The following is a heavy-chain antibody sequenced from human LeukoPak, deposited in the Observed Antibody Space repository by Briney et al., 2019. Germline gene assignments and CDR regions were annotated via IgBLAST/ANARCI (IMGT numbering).Heavy chain of an antibody. CDR1: GFTFSSYG. CDR2: ISYDGSNK. V-gene: IGHV3-30*18. CDR3: AKDRRSFYRAGFDY. J-gene: IGHJ4*02. Sequence: PGRSLRLSCAASGFTFSSYGMHWVRQAPGKGLEWVAVISYDGSNKYYADSVKGRFTISRDNSKNTLYLQMNSLRAEDTAVYYCAKDRRSFYRAGFDYWGQGTLVTVSS. D-gene: IGHD3-16*02.